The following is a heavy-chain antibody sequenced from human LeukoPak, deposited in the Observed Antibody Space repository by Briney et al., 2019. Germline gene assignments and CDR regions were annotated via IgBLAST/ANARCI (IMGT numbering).Heavy chain of an antibody. CDR3: AKDGAICGVVILHFDY. V-gene: IGHV3-30*02. J-gene: IGHJ4*02. Sequence: GGSLRLSCAASGFTFSSYGMHWVRQAPGKGLERVAFIRYDGSNKYYADSVKGRFTISRDNSKNPLYVQMNILRAEDMAVYYCAKDGAICGVVILHFDYWGQGTLVTVSS. CDR1: GFTFSSYG. D-gene: IGHD3-3*01. CDR2: IRYDGSNK.